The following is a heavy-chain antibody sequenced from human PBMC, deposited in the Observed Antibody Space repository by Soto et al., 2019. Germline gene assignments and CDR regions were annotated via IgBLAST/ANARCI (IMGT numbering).Heavy chain of an antibody. CDR3: GKDGTAGGQPNSGMDV. J-gene: IGHJ6*02. CDR2: IGRGDDK. D-gene: IGHD6-13*01. V-gene: IGHV3-23*01. CDR1: GFTFSDYV. Sequence: PGGSLRLSCEASGFTFSDYVMNCVRQGPGKGLEWVSTIGRGDDKYYADSVKGRFTISRGTPKNTLLLHMNSLRAEDTAVYVGGKDGTAGGQPNSGMDVWGQGAAVTVS.